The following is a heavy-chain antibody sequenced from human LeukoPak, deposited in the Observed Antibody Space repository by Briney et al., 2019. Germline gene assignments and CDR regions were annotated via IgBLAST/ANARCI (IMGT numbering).Heavy chain of an antibody. Sequence: GGSLRLSCAASGFTFSSYSMNWVRQAPGKGLEWVSSISSSSSSIYYADSVKGRFTISRDNSKNTLYLQMNSLRAEDTAVYYCARLRTVGGAFDIWGQGTMVTVSS. V-gene: IGHV3-21*01. CDR1: GFTFSSYS. CDR2: ISSSSSSI. J-gene: IGHJ3*02. CDR3: ARLRTVGGAFDI. D-gene: IGHD3-16*01.